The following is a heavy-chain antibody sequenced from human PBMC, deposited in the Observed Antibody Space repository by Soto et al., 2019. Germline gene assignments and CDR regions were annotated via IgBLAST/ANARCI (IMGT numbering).Heavy chain of an antibody. CDR1: GFTFNNYA. Sequence: DVQLLESGGDLAQPGGSLRLSCEASGFTFNNYAIAWVRQAPGKGREWVSGITSSGAAYYADSVKGRFTISRDNSKNTLYLQMNSLRAEDTAVYYCAKGESSVSARDFDPWGQGTLVTVSS. D-gene: IGHD3-22*01. J-gene: IGHJ5*02. CDR2: ITSSGAA. V-gene: IGHV3-23*01. CDR3: AKGESSVSARDFDP.